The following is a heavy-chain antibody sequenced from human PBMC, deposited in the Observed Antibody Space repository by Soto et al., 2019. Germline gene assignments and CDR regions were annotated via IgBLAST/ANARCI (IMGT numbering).Heavy chain of an antibody. D-gene: IGHD2-2*01. Sequence: QVQLQESCPGLVKPSETLSLTCTVSGGSISSYYWSWIRQPPGKGLEWIGYIYYSGSTNYNPSLKRRVTISVDTSKNQFSLNLSSVTAADTAVYYCARHYCSSTSCYYGSYYFDYWGQGTLVTVSS. CDR1: GGSISSYY. CDR2: IYYSGST. CDR3: ARHYCSSTSCYYGSYYFDY. V-gene: IGHV4-59*08. J-gene: IGHJ4*02.